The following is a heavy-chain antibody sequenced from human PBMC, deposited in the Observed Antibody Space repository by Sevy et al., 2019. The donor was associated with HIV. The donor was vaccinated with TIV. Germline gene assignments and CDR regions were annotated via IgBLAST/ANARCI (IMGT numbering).Heavy chain of an antibody. D-gene: IGHD4-17*01. Sequence: GGSLRLSCAASGFTFSSYWMSWVRQAPGKGLEWVANIKQDGSEKYYVDSVKGRFTSTRDNAKNSLYLQMNRRRDEDTAVYYCAREDTRWPAYYFDYWGQGTLVTVSS. CDR3: AREDTRWPAYYFDY. V-gene: IGHV3-7*01. CDR1: GFTFSSYW. CDR2: IKQDGSEK. J-gene: IGHJ4*02.